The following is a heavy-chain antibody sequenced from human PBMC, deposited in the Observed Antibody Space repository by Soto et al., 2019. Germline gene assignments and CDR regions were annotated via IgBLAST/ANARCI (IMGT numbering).Heavy chain of an antibody. D-gene: IGHD6-6*01. CDR2: ISSSGSTI. Sequence: GGSLRLSCAASGFTFSDYYMSWIRQAPGKGLEWVSYISSSGSTIYYADSVKGRFTISRDNAKNSLYLQMNSLRAEDTAVYYCASFLLSSSFDYWGQGTLVTVSS. J-gene: IGHJ4*02. V-gene: IGHV3-11*01. CDR3: ASFLLSSSFDY. CDR1: GFTFSDYY.